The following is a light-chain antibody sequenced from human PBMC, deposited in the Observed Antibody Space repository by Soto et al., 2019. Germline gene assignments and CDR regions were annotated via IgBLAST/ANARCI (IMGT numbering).Light chain of an antibody. Sequence: QSALTQPRSVSGSPGQSVTISCTGTSSDVGVYNLVSWYQQHPGKAPKLMIYDVSKRPSGVPDRFSGSKSGNTASLTISGLQAEDEADYYCCSYAGTYTYVFGTGTQLTVL. CDR2: DVS. J-gene: IGLJ1*01. CDR1: SSDVGVYNL. V-gene: IGLV2-11*01. CDR3: CSYAGTYTYV.